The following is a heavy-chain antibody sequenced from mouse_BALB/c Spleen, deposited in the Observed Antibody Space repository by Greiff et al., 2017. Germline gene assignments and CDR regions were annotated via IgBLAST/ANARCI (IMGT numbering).Heavy chain of an antibody. CDR2: IYPGSGST. V-gene: IGHV1S22*01. J-gene: IGHJ4*01. D-gene: IGHD1-1*01. CDR3: ARGGVYYGSSYFAMDY. CDR1: GYTFTSYW. Sequence: LQQPGSELVRPGASVKLSCKASGYTFTSYWMHWVKQRPGQGLEWIGNIYPGSGSTNYDEKFKSKATLTVDTSSSTAYMQLSSLTSEDSAVYYCARGGVYYGSSYFAMDYWGQGTSVTVSS.